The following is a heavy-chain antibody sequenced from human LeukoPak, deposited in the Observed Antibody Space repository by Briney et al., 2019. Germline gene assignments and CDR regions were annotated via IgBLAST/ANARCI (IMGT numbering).Heavy chain of an antibody. CDR1: GGSFSGYY. Sequence: SETLSLTCAVYGGSFSGYYWSWIRQPPGKGLEWIGEINHSGSTNYNLSLKSRVTISVDTSKNQFSLKLSSVTAADTAVYYCARAPYYYGSGSYFPNWGQGTLVTVSS. J-gene: IGHJ4*02. CDR2: INHSGST. D-gene: IGHD3-10*01. CDR3: ARAPYYYGSGSYFPN. V-gene: IGHV4-34*01.